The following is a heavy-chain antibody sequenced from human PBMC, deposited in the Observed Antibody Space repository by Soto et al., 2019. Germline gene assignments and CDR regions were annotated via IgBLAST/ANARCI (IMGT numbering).Heavy chain of an antibody. CDR3: ARGWGALFDY. J-gene: IGHJ4*02. Sequence: QVQLQQWGAGLLKPSETLSLTCAVYGGSFSGYYWNWIRQPPGKGLEWIGEINHSGSTNYNPSIKSRVTISVDTSKNQFSLKLSSVTAADTAVYYCARGWGALFDYWGQGALVTVSS. V-gene: IGHV4-34*01. CDR2: INHSGST. CDR1: GGSFSGYY. D-gene: IGHD7-27*01.